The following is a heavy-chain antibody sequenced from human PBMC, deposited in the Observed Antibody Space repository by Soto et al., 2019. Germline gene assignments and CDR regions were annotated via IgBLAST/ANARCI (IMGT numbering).Heavy chain of an antibody. Sequence: PSETLSLTCTVSGGSISSSSYYWGWIRQPPGKGLGWIGSIYYSGSTYYNPSLKSRVTISVDTSKNQFSLKLSSVTAADTAVYYCARRGYYYDSSGYELPNYWGQGTLVTVSS. CDR3: ARRGYYYDSSGYELPNY. D-gene: IGHD3-22*01. CDR2: IYYSGST. J-gene: IGHJ4*02. V-gene: IGHV4-39*01. CDR1: GGSISSSSYY.